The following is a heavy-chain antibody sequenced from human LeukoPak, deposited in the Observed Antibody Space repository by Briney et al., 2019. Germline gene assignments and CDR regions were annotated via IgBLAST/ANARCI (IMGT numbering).Heavy chain of an antibody. D-gene: IGHD2-21*02. CDR2: IKYDGIEK. Sequence: GGSLRLSCAASGFTFSNYWMSWVRQAPGKGLDWVANIKYDGIEKYFADSVTSRFSISRDNAKNSLYLQMNSLRPEDTAVYYCAKLVVVTATYWYFDLWGRGTPVTASS. CDR3: AKLVVVTATYWYFDL. V-gene: IGHV3-7*01. CDR1: GFTFSNYW. J-gene: IGHJ2*01.